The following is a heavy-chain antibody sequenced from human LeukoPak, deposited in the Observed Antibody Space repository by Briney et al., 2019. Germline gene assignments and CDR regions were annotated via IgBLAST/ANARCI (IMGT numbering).Heavy chain of an antibody. CDR3: ARDRGYCSSTSCYIWVPGEYYFDY. V-gene: IGHV3-7*01. J-gene: IGHJ4*02. Sequence: RGSLRLSCAASGFASSSDSMSAGPQAPRKRLGRGASIKQEVREKNYVDSVKGRFTISRDNAKNSLYLQMNSLRAEDTAVYYCARDRGYCSSTSCYIWVPGEYYFDYWGQGTLVTVSS. D-gene: IGHD2-2*02. CDR1: GFASSSDS. CDR2: IKQEVREK.